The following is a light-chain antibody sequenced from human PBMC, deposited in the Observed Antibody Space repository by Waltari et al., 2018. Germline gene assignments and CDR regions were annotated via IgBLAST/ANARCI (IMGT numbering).Light chain of an antibody. CDR3: SSYVGNNNLI. CDR1: SSDVGGYKY. V-gene: IGLV2-8*01. Sequence: QSALTQPPSASGSPGQPVTIPCTGTSSDVGGYKYVSWYQQHPGKAPKLMIYEVSKRPSGVPDRFSGSKSGNTASLTVSGLQAEDEADYYCSSYVGNNNLIFGGGTKLTVL. CDR2: EVS. J-gene: IGLJ2*01.